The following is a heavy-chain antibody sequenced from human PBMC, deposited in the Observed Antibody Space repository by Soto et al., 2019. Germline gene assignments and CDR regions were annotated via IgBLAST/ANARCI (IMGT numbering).Heavy chain of an antibody. J-gene: IGHJ5*02. D-gene: IGHD4-17*01. CDR1: GYTFTSYY. CDR2: INPSGGST. CDR3: ATTVVTPRGDWFDP. Sequence: QVQLVQSGAEVKKPGASVKVSCKASGYTFTSYYMHWVRQAPGQGLEWMGIINPSGGSTSYAQKFQGRVTMTRDTSTSTVYREVSSLRSEDTAVYYCATTVVTPRGDWFDPWGQGTLVTVSS. V-gene: IGHV1-46*01.